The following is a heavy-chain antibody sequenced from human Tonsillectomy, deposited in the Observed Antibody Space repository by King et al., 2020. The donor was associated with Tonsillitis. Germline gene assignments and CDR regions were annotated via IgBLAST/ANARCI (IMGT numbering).Heavy chain of an antibody. V-gene: IGHV3-74*01. Sequence: VQLVESGGDLVQPGGSLRLSCAASGFTFSTYWMHWVRQAPGEGLVWVSLINSDGSGTSYAASVKGRFTISRDNAKNTLYLQMNSLRAEDTAVYYCTRDHVGDLDYWGRGTLVTVSS. CDR1: GFTFSTYW. J-gene: IGHJ4*02. D-gene: IGHD3-10*01. CDR2: INSDGSGT. CDR3: TRDHVGDLDY.